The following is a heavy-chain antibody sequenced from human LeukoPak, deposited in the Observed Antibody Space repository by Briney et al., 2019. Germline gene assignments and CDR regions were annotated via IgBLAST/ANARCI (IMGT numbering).Heavy chain of an antibody. J-gene: IGHJ3*02. Sequence: PSETLSLTCTVSGGSISSGGYYWSWIRQHPGKGLEWIGYIYYTGSTNYSPSLKSRVTISVDTSKNQFSLKLSSVTAADTAVYYCARPRRHLGLLDAFDIWGQGTMVTVSS. CDR2: IYYTGST. V-gene: IGHV4-61*08. CDR1: GGSISSGGYY. D-gene: IGHD2-15*01. CDR3: ARPRRHLGLLDAFDI.